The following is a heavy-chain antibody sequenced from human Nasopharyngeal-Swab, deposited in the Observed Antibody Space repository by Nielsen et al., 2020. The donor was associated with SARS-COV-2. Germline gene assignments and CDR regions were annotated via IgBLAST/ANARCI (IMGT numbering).Heavy chain of an antibody. J-gene: IGHJ4*02. D-gene: IGHD6-13*01. V-gene: IGHV3-13*01. CDR2: IRTTGDT. CDR1: GFTVSSYA. Sequence: GESLKISCTASGFTVSSYAMHWVRQTPGKGLEWVSAIRTTGDTYYPDSVKGRFTISRENAKNSLYLQMNGLRAEDTAVYYCARVRGTSWVDYWGQGTLVTVSS. CDR3: ARVRGTSWVDY.